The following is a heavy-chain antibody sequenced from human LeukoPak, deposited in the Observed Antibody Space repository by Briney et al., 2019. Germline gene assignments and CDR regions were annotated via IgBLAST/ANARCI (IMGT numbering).Heavy chain of an antibody. CDR3: ASLRITIFGVVIRPFDY. CDR2: ISSSSSYI. D-gene: IGHD3-3*01. Sequence: GGSLRLSCAASGFTFSSNSMNWVRRAPGKGLEWVSSISSSSSYIYYADSVKGRFTISRDNAKNSMYLQMNSLRAEDTAVYYCASLRITIFGVVIRPFDYWGQGTLVTVSS. V-gene: IGHV3-21*01. J-gene: IGHJ4*02. CDR1: GFTFSSNS.